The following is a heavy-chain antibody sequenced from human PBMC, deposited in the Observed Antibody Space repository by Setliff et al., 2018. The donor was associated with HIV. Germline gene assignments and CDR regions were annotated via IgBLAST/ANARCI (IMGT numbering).Heavy chain of an antibody. Sequence: ASVKVSCKASADTFTNCLINWVRQAPGQGLEWMGWINTDSGTPTYAQAFTGRFVFSLDTSVSTAFLQITSRKAEDTAVYYCARGDQDVWGDYSNFFDSWGQGTLVTVSS. D-gene: IGHD3-3*01. CDR2: INTDSGTP. CDR1: ADTFTNCL. J-gene: IGHJ5*01. CDR3: ARGDQDVWGDYSNFFDS. V-gene: IGHV7-4-1*02.